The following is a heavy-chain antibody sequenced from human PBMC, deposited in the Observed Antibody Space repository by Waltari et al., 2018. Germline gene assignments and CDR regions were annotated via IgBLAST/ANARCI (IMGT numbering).Heavy chain of an antibody. CDR3: ARDLTAVAGTDY. V-gene: IGHV3-21*01. CDR1: GFSFSRTS. CDR2: ISSSSSYI. J-gene: IGHJ4*02. Sequence: EVQLVESGGGLVKPGRSLRMSCAASGFSFSRTSINWVRQAPGKGLEWVSSISSSSSYIYYADSVKGRFTISRDNAKNSLYLQMNSLRAEDTAVYYCARDLTAVAGTDYWGQGTLVTVSS. D-gene: IGHD6-19*01.